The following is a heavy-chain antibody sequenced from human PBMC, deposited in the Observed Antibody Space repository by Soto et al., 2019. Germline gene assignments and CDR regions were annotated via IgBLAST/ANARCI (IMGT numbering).Heavy chain of an antibody. V-gene: IGHV4-59*01. Sequence: SETLSLTCTVSRGSISSYYWSWIRQPPGKGLEWIGYIYYSGRTNYNPSLKSRVTISVDTSKNQFSLKLSSVTAAAPAAYSCVREGGPDEGLCYFDYWDKGTLVTVSS. CDR2: IYYSGRT. CDR3: VREGGPDEGLCYFDY. J-gene: IGHJ4*02. CDR1: RGSISSYY. D-gene: IGHD2-21*01.